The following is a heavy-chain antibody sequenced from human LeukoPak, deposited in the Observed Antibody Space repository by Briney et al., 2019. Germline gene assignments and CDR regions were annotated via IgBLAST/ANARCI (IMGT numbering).Heavy chain of an antibody. D-gene: IGHD2-15*01. J-gene: IGHJ4*02. V-gene: IGHV3-9*01. CDR1: GFTFDDYA. CDR2: ISWNSGSI. Sequence: GGSLRLSCAASGFTFDDYAMHWVRQAPGKGLEWVSGISWNSGSIGYADSVKGRFTISRDNAKSSLYLQMNSLRAEDTALYYCAKDIRRCCSGGSCGPFDYWGQGTLVTVSS. CDR3: AKDIRRCCSGGSCGPFDY.